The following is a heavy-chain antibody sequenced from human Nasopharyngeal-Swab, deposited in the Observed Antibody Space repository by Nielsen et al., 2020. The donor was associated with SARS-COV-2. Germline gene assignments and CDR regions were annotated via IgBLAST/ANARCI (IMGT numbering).Heavy chain of an antibody. CDR1: GFTFGDYA. D-gene: IGHD1-26*01. CDR2: NRSKTYGGAP. V-gene: IGHV3-49*01. Sequence: GESLKISCTTSGFTFGDYAMSWFRQAPGKGLEWVGFNRSKTYGGAPEYAASVKGRFTISRDGAESIAYLQMNSLETEDTGVYYCARSVGSFYGQGAFDICGQGTMVTVSS. J-gene: IGHJ3*02. CDR3: ARSVGSFYGQGAFDI.